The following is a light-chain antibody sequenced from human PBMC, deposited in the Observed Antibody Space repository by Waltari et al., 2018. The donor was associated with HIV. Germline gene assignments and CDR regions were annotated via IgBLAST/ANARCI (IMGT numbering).Light chain of an antibody. Sequence: DIVMTQSPATLSVSLGETATLSCRASQNIRGNLAWYQQRHGQSPGLIIYAASSREPGIPARFSGRGSGTEFTLTITHLESDDSAFYYCQQYLDLPPWTFGQGTKVEI. J-gene: IGKJ1*01. CDR3: QQYLDLPPWT. CDR1: QNIRGN. CDR2: AAS. V-gene: IGKV3D-15*01.